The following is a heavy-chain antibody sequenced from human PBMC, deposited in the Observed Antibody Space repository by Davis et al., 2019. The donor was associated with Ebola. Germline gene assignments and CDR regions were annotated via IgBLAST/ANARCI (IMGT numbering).Heavy chain of an antibody. Sequence: GESLKISCAASGLTFSSYAMSWVRQAPGKGLEWVSAISGSGGSTYYADSVKGRFTISRDNSKNTLYLQMNSLRAEDTAVYYCAKDRGSSSWCFDYWGQGTLVTVSS. CDR2: ISGSGGST. CDR1: GLTFSSYA. D-gene: IGHD6-13*01. V-gene: IGHV3-23*01. CDR3: AKDRGSSSWCFDY. J-gene: IGHJ4*02.